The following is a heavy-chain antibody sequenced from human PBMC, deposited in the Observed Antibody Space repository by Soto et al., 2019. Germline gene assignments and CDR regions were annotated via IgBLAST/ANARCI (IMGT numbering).Heavy chain of an antibody. D-gene: IGHD2-2*01. V-gene: IGHV3-30-3*01. Sequence: QVQLVESGGGVVQPGRSLRLSCAASGFTFSSYAMHWVRQAPGKGLEWVAVISYDGSNKYYADSVKGRFTISRDNSKNTLYLQMNSLIAEDTAVYYCASDLSGPLAHQLPGDYWGQGTLVTVSS. CDR2: ISYDGSNK. CDR1: GFTFSSYA. J-gene: IGHJ4*02. CDR3: ASDLSGPLAHQLPGDY.